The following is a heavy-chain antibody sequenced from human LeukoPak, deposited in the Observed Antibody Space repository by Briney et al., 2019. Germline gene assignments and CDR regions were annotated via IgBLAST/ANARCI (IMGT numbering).Heavy chain of an antibody. CDR2: ISSGSSMM. CDR3: ARDPPNWGFGY. Sequence: PGGSLRLSCAASGFTFSDYSMNWVRQAPGKGLEWISYISSGSSMMYYADSVKGRFIISRDNAKKSLYLRMNSLRVEDTAVYYCARDPPNWGFGYWGQGTLVTVSS. V-gene: IGHV3-48*01. CDR1: GFTFSDYS. J-gene: IGHJ4*02. D-gene: IGHD7-27*01.